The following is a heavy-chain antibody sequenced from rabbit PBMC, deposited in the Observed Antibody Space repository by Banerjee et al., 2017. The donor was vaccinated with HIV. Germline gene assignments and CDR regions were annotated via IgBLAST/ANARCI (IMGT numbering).Heavy chain of an antibody. D-gene: IGHD4-1*01. J-gene: IGHJ4*01. CDR1: GFDFNSNA. CDR3: ARSILAGVSL. CDR2: ISTSGGST. V-gene: IGHV1S47*01. Sequence: QEQLVESGGGLVQPEGSLTLTCKASGFDFNSNAMCWVRQAPGKGPEWIGCISTSGGSTWYASWAKGRFTVTRSTSLSTVTLQMTSLTAADTATYFCARSILAGVSLWGQGTLVTVS.